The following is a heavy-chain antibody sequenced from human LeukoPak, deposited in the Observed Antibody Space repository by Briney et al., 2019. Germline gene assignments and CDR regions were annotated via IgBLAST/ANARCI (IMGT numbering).Heavy chain of an antibody. Sequence: ASVKVSWKASGYTFTGYYMHWVRQAPGQGLEWMGWINPNSGGTNYAQKFQGRVTMTRDTSISTAYMELSRLRSDDTAVYYCARDPGYDFWSGYYWDYWGQGTLVTVSS. J-gene: IGHJ4*02. V-gene: IGHV1-2*02. D-gene: IGHD3-3*01. CDR2: INPNSGGT. CDR3: ARDPGYDFWSGYYWDY. CDR1: GYTFTGYY.